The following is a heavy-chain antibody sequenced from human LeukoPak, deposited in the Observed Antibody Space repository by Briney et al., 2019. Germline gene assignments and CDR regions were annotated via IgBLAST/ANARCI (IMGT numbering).Heavy chain of an antibody. V-gene: IGHV3-23*01. Sequence: GGSLRLSCAASGFTFSTYTMYWVRHPPGKRLEWVSIIGSSGGGIHYADSVKGRFTISRDNSKNALYLQMNSLRIEDTAVYYCAIDPNWGTHSWGQGVLVTVSS. D-gene: IGHD7-27*01. CDR2: IGSSGGGI. CDR1: GFTFSTYT. J-gene: IGHJ4*02. CDR3: AIDPNWGTHS.